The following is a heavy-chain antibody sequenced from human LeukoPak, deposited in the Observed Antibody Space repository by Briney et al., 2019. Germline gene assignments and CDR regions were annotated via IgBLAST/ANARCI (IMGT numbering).Heavy chain of an antibody. Sequence: QPGGSLRLSCAASGFTLSSYNMNSVRQAPGKGLEWVSYISSSISSSSSTRYYADSVKGRVTISRDNAKNSLYLQMNSLRDEDTAVYYCARAPYFYDSSGSYYYFDYWGQGNLVAVSS. CDR2: ISSSISSSSSTR. CDR3: ARAPYFYDSSGSYYYFDY. CDR1: GFTLSSYN. V-gene: IGHV3-48*02. D-gene: IGHD3-22*01. J-gene: IGHJ4*02.